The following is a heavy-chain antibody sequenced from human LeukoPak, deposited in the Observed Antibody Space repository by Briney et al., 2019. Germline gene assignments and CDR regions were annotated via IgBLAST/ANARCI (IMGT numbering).Heavy chain of an antibody. D-gene: IGHD3-10*01. V-gene: IGHV3-15*01. J-gene: IGHJ6*02. Sequence: PGGSLRLSCAASGLTFSNAWMSWVRQAPGKGLEWVGRIKSKTDGETTEYAAPVKGRFAISREDSKNTLHLQMDSLKIEDTAVYWCATDFKLGDLWSYYYYGMKIWGQGTTVTVSS. CDR1: GLTFSNAW. CDR3: ATDFKLGDLWSYYYYGMKI. CDR2: IKSKTDGETT.